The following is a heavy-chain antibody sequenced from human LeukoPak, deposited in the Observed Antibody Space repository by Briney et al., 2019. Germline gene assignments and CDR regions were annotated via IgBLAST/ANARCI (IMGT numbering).Heavy chain of an antibody. D-gene: IGHD6-19*01. CDR3: ASAVAGTDWFDP. Sequence: GASVKVSCKASGYTFTSYAMNWVRQAPGQGLEWMGWINPNSGGTNYAQKFQGWVTMTRDTSISTAYMELSRLRSDDTAVYYCASAVAGTDWFDPWGQGTLVTVSS. J-gene: IGHJ5*02. CDR2: INPNSGGT. V-gene: IGHV1-2*04. CDR1: GYTFTSYA.